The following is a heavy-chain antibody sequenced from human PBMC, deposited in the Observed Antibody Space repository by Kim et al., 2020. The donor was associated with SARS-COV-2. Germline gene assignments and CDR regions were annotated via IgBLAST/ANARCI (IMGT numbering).Heavy chain of an antibody. CDR2: ICGSGGNT. J-gene: IGHJ4*02. V-gene: IGHV3-23*01. Sequence: GGSLRLSCAASGFTFSNYAMSWVRQAPGKGLEWVSGICGSGGNTYYADSVKGRFTISRDNTKNTLYLQMNSLRAEDTAVYYCAKGGGTTCYSPLDYWGQGTLATVSS. CDR3: AKGGGTTCYSPLDY. CDR1: GFTFSNYA. D-gene: IGHD2-15*01.